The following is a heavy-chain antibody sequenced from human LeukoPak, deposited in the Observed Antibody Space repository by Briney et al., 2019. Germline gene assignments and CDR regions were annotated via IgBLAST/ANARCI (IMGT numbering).Heavy chain of an antibody. CDR3: ARDGLLWFRDRKEYYYYHYMDV. D-gene: IGHD3-10*01. CDR2: ISSSSSYI. V-gene: IGHV3-21*01. J-gene: IGHJ6*03. Sequence: PGGSLRLSCAASGFTFSSYSMNWVRQAPGKGLEWVSSISSSSSYIYYADSVKGRFTISRDNAKNSLYLQMNSLRAEDTAVYYCARDGLLWFRDRKEYYYYHYMDVWGKGTTVTVSS. CDR1: GFTFSSYS.